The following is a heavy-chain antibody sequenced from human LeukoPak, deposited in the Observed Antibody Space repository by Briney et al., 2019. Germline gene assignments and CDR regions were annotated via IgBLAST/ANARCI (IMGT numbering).Heavy chain of an antibody. CDR1: GFTFSDFY. CDR2: ITSKSDII. CDR3: GRVHGTFGECDL. J-gene: IGHJ4*02. D-gene: IGHD3-10*01. Sequence: GRSLRLSCAASGFTFSDFYMSWIRQSPGRGLEWVSYITSKSDIIYYADSVKGRFSVSRDNADNSLHLQMDSLRAEDTAVYYCGRVHGTFGECDLWGQGTVVIVST. V-gene: IGHV3-11*01.